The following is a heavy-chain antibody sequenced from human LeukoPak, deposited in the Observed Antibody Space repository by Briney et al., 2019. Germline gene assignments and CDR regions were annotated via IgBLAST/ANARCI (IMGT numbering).Heavy chain of an antibody. CDR1: GFTFSSYE. CDR3: ARDRSSDY. CDR2: ISSSGYSI. Sequence: GGSLRLSCAASGFTFSSYEMHWVRQAPGKGLEWLSYISSSGYSIYYADSVKGRFTISRDNAKNSLYLQMSSLRAEDTAVYYRARDRSSDYWGQGTLVIVSS. D-gene: IGHD6-19*01. J-gene: IGHJ4*02. V-gene: IGHV3-48*03.